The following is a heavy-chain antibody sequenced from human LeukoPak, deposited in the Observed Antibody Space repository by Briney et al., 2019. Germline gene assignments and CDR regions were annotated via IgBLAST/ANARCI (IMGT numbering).Heavy chain of an antibody. CDR1: GGSISSSSYY. CDR3: ARDIAAAAFFQH. V-gene: IGHV4-39*07. CDR2: IYYSGST. D-gene: IGHD6-13*01. J-gene: IGHJ1*01. Sequence: SETLSLTCTVSGGSISSSSYYWGWIRQPPGKGLEWLGSIYYSGSTYYNPSLKSRVTISVDTSKNQFSLKLSSVTAADTAVYYCARDIAAAAFFQHWGQGTLVTVSS.